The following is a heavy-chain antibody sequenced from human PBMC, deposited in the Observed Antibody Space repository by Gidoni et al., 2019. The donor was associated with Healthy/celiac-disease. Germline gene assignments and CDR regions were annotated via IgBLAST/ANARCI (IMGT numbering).Heavy chain of an antibody. D-gene: IGHD6-19*01. CDR1: ACSISSSSYY. J-gene: IGHJ5*02. CDR2: IYYSGST. V-gene: IGHV4-39*01. Sequence: HLQLQESGPGLVKPSETLSLTCPVSACSISSSSYYWGWIRQPPGKGLAWLGSIYYSGSTYYNPSLKSRVNISVETSKNQFSLKLSSVTAADTAVYYWARHLIAVQNELTYNWFDPWGQGTLVTVSS. CDR3: ARHLIAVQNELTYNWFDP.